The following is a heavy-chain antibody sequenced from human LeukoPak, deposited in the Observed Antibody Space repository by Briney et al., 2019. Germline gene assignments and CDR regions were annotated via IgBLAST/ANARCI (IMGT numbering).Heavy chain of an antibody. CDR2: IYPGDSDT. V-gene: IGHV5-51*01. D-gene: IGHD6-19*01. CDR3: ARCDRPLYSSGWYGLFDY. J-gene: IGHJ4*02. Sequence: GESLKISCKGSGYSFTSYWIGWVRQMPGKGLEWMGIIYPGDSDTRYSPSFQGQVTISADKSISTAYLQWSSLKASDTAMYYCARCDRPLYSSGWYGLFDYWGQGTLVTVSS. CDR1: GYSFTSYW.